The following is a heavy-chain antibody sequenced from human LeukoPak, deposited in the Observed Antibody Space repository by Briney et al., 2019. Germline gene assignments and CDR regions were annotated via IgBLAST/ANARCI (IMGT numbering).Heavy chain of an antibody. CDR2: ISSSGSTI. Sequence: PGGSLRLSCAASGFTFSDYYMSWIRQAPGKGLEWVSYISSSGSTIYYADSVKGRFTISRDNAKNSLYLQMNSLRAEDTAVYYCGRDGRFGYSYGYFDYWGQGTLVTVYS. CDR1: GFTFSDYY. D-gene: IGHD5-18*01. CDR3: GRDGRFGYSYGYFDY. V-gene: IGHV3-11*04. J-gene: IGHJ4*02.